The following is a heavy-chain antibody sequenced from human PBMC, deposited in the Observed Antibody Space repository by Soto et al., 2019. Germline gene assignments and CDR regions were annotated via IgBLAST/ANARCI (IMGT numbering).Heavy chain of an antibody. CDR1: GFTFSSYS. V-gene: IGHV3-21*01. D-gene: IGHD1-20*01. CDR3: ARDRTYNWNDRYYFDY. Sequence: EVQLVESGGGLVKPGGSLRLSCAASGFTFSSYSMNWVRQAPGKGLEWVSSISSSSSYIYYADSVKGRFTISRDNAKNSLYLQMNSLRAEDTAVYYCARDRTYNWNDRYYFDYWGQGTLVTVSS. J-gene: IGHJ4*02. CDR2: ISSSSSYI.